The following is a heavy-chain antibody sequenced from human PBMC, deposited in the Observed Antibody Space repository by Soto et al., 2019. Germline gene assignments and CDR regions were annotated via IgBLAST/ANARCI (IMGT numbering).Heavy chain of an antibody. Sequence: GASVKVSCKASGYTFTGYYMHWVGQAPGQGLEWMGWINPNSGGTNYAQKFQGWVTMTRDTSISTAYMELSRLRSDDTAVYYCARALLYESFDYWGQGTLVTVSS. V-gene: IGHV1-2*04. CDR1: GYTFTGYY. J-gene: IGHJ4*02. D-gene: IGHD2-2*02. CDR3: ARALLYESFDY. CDR2: INPNSGGT.